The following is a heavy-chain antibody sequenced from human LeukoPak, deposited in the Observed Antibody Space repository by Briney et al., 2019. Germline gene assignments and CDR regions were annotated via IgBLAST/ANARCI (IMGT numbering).Heavy chain of an antibody. CDR2: INNSGRGT. D-gene: IGHD3-22*01. V-gene: IGHV3-23*01. CDR3: AKIGSRGYYEEMDY. Sequence: GGSLRVSCAASGFTFSNYAMSWVRQAPGKGLEWVSAINNSGRGTNYADSVRGRVTISRDKAKNTLYLQMNSLRAEDTAVYYCAKIGSRGYYEEMDYWGQGTLVTVSS. J-gene: IGHJ4*02. CDR1: GFTFSNYA.